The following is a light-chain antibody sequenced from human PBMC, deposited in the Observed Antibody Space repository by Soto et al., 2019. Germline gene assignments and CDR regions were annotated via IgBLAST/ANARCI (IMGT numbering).Light chain of an antibody. Sequence: QSVLTQPPSVSGTPGQRVTISCSGGSTNIGNNYVYWYQHLPGAPPKLLIFSNNQRPPGVPDRFSGFKSGTAASLAIRGLRPEDEGDYYCAAWDDSPTTYVLIGGGTQRTVL. V-gene: IGLV1-47*02. J-gene: IGLJ2*01. CDR2: SNN. CDR3: AAWDDSPTTYVL. CDR1: STNIGNNY.